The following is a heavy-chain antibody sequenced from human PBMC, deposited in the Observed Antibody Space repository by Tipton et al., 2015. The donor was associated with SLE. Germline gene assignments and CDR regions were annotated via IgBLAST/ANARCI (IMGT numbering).Heavy chain of an antibody. D-gene: IGHD3-16*01. J-gene: IGHJ4*02. CDR2: IYTSGST. CDR1: GGSISSGSYY. V-gene: IGHV4-61*02. CDR3: ATQGYYDSSFDY. Sequence: LRLSCTVSGGSISSGSYYWSWIRQPAGKGLEWIGRIYTSGSTNYNPSLESRVTISVDTSKNQFSLKLSSVTAADTAVYYCATQGYYDSSFDYWGQGTLVTVSS.